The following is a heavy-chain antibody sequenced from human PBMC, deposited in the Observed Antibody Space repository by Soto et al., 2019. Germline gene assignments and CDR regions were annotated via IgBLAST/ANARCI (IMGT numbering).Heavy chain of an antibody. Sequence: PGGSLRLSCVPSGFTFSDNYMGWVSQAPGKGLELVSYIRGSGSYTLYADSVKGRFSVSRDNANNSLSLLMSCLRGEDTAIYYCVTASSPHYAGPNEFGAFDTLGLGTVVTVSS. CDR3: VTASSPHYAGPNEFGAFDT. CDR2: IRGSGSYT. J-gene: IGHJ3*02. CDR1: GFTFSDNY. V-gene: IGHV3-11*06. D-gene: IGHD3-16*01.